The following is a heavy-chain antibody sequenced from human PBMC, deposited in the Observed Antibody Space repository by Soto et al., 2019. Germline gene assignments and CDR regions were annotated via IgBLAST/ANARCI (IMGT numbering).Heavy chain of an antibody. V-gene: IGHV1-69*13. D-gene: IGHD4-17*01. CDR3: AREATVFYYGMDV. Sequence: SVKVSFNGSGVTFSSYAISWVRQAPGQGLEWMGGIIPIFGTANYAQKFQGRVTITADESTSTAYMELSSLRSEDTAVYYCAREATVFYYGMDVWGQGTTVTVSS. CDR1: GVTFSSYA. J-gene: IGHJ6*02. CDR2: IIPIFGTA.